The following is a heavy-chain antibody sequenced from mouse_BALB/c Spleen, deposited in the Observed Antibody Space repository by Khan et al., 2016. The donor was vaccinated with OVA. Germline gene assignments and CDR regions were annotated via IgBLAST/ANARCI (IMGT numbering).Heavy chain of an antibody. V-gene: IGHV3-2*02. Sequence: VQLKESGPGLVKPSQSLSLTCTVTGYSITTAYAWNWLRKFPGNKLEWMGFISYSGNTKYKPSFKSRISITRDTSKNQFYLQLKSVTTEDTARYDCARVYGGDFDYWGQGTTVTVSS. D-gene: IGHD1-1*01. CDR3: ARVYGGDFDY. J-gene: IGHJ2*01. CDR1: GYSITTAYA. CDR2: ISYSGNT.